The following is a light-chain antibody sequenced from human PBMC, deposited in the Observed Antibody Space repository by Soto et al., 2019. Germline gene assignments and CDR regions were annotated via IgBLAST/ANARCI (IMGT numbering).Light chain of an antibody. Sequence: ETVLTQSPATLSLSPGERATLSCRASQNVDIYLAWYQQKPGQAPRLLIYDASNRAAGIPARFSGSGSGADFTLTISSLEPEDFGVYYCQQRRNWPPLTFGGGTKVELK. CDR1: QNVDIY. J-gene: IGKJ4*01. CDR2: DAS. CDR3: QQRRNWPPLT. V-gene: IGKV3-11*01.